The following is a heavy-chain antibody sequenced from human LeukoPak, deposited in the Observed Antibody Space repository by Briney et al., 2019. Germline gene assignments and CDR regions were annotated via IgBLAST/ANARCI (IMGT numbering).Heavy chain of an antibody. CDR2: ISYDGSNK. J-gene: IGHJ4*02. D-gene: IGHD2-15*01. Sequence: PGGSLRLSCAASGFTFSSYAMHWVRQAPGKGLEWVAVISYDGSNKYYADSVKGRFTISRDNSKNTLYLQMNSLRAEDTAVYYCARDWVVAAFDYWGQGTLVTVSS. V-gene: IGHV3-30*04. CDR1: GFTFSSYA. CDR3: ARDWVVAAFDY.